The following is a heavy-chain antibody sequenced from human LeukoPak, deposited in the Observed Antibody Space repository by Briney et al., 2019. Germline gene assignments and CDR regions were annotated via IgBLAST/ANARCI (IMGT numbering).Heavy chain of an antibody. CDR2: ISDTGTSGAYT. D-gene: IGHD4-17*01. Sequence: GGSLRLSCAASGFTFSSYAMNWVRQAPGKGLEWVSVISDTGTSGAYTYIADSVKGRFTISRDNSRTTLYLQMNSLRAEDTAVYYCAKERTVTTGTYDAFDIWGQGTMVTVSS. CDR3: AKERTVTTGTYDAFDI. CDR1: GFTFSSYA. J-gene: IGHJ3*02. V-gene: IGHV3-23*01.